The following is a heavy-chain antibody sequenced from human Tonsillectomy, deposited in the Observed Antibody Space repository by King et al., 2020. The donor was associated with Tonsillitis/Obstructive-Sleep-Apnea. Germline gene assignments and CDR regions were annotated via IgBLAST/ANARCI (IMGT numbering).Heavy chain of an antibody. J-gene: IGHJ4*02. D-gene: IGHD6-13*01. V-gene: IGHV1-46*01. CDR1: GYTFTSYY. CDR3: ARGEGIAAAGTWPNY. Sequence: QLVQSGAEVKKPGASVKVSCKASGYTFTSYYMHWVRQAPGQGLEWMGIINPSGGSTSYAQKFQGRVTMTRDTSTSTVYMELGSLRSEDTAVYYCARGEGIAAAGTWPNYWGQGTLVTVSS. CDR2: INPSGGST.